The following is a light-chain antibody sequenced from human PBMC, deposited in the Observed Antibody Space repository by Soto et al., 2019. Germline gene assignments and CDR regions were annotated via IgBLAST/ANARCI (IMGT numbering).Light chain of an antibody. J-gene: IGKJ2*01. CDR3: QQSYKTPHT. CDR1: QGVSAY. Sequence: DIQMTQSQSSLSASVGDRVTITCRASQGVSAYLLWYQQRQGTAHKLLIYAASNLLSGVPSRFSGSGYGTNCTITISSLQPEDFATYYCQQSYKTPHTFGQGTKLETK. CDR2: AAS. V-gene: IGKV1-39*01.